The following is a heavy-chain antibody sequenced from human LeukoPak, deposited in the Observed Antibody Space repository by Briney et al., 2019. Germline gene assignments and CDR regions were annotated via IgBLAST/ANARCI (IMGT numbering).Heavy chain of an antibody. CDR1: GFTFSSYW. CDR3: ARDRGYSYGYIHPIDY. J-gene: IGHJ4*02. D-gene: IGHD5-18*01. CDR2: TNSGGRSA. Sequence: GGTLRLSCAASGFTFSSYWMHWVRQAPGQGLVWVSSTNSGGRSASYADSVKGRFTISRANAKNTLYLQMNSLRAEDTAVYYCARDRGYSYGYIHPIDYRGQGTLVTVSS. V-gene: IGHV3-74*01.